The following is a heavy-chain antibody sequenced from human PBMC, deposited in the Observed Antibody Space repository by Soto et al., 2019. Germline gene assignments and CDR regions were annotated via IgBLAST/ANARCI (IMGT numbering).Heavy chain of an antibody. CDR3: ARDPYSATTVTIFDY. D-gene: IGHD4-17*01. CDR1: GFTFSGHA. J-gene: IGHJ4*02. Sequence: EVQLVESGGGLVQPGGSLRLSCVASGFTFSGHAMNWVRQAPGKGLEWISYTSNTGSSTYYADSVKGRFIISRDNARNSLYLLMDGLRVEDTAVYYCARDPYSATTVTIFDYWGQGALVTVSS. V-gene: IGHV3-48*01. CDR2: TSNTGSST.